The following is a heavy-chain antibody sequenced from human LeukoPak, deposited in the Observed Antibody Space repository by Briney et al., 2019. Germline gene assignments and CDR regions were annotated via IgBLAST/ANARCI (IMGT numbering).Heavy chain of an antibody. V-gene: IGHV4-34*01. Sequence: SETLSLACAVHGGFNGYHWSWIRQSPGKGLEWIGEITYNGVTNYNPSLKVTISVDTSKSLFSLKLSSVTAADTAVYYCAREDRAVAGHPFDYWGQGTLVTVSS. CDR1: GGFNGYH. CDR2: ITYNGVT. J-gene: IGHJ4*02. CDR3: AREDRAVAGHPFDY. D-gene: IGHD6-19*01.